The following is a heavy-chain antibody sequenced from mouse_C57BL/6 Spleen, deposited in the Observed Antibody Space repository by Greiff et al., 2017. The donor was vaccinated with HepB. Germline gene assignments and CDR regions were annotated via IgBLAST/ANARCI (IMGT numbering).Heavy chain of an antibody. CDR1: GFTFSSYA. CDR3: TREGSSYAMDY. CDR2: ISSGGDYI. D-gene: IGHD3-3*01. J-gene: IGHJ4*01. V-gene: IGHV5-9-1*02. Sequence: DVQLVESGEGLVKPGGSLKLSCAASGFTFSSYAMSWVRQTPEKRLEWVAYISSGGDYIYYADTVKGRFTISRDNARNTLYLQMSSLKSEDTAMYYCTREGSSYAMDYWGQGTSVTVSS.